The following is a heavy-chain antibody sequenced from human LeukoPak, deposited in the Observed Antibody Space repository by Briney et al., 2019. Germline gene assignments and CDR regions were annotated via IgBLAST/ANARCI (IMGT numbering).Heavy chain of an antibody. V-gene: IGHV4-59*01. J-gene: IGHJ4*02. D-gene: IGHD3-22*01. CDR2: IYYSGST. CDR3: ARLRDSSGYYVFDY. CDR1: GGSISSYY. Sequence: SETLSLTCTVSGGSISSYYWSWIRQPPGKGLEWIGYIYYSGSTNYNPSLKSRVTISVDTSKNQFSLKLSSVTAADTAVCYCARLRDSSGYYVFDYWGQGTLVTVSS.